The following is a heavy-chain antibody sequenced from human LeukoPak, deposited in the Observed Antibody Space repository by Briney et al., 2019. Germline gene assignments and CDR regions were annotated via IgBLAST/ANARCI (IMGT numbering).Heavy chain of an antibody. J-gene: IGHJ4*02. D-gene: IGHD1/OR15-1a*01. CDR2: ISPSDGNT. CDR3: AKDSSVPYGITD. Sequence: PGGSLRLSCAASGFTFSSYEMNWVRQAPGKGLEWVSAISPSDGNTFYSASVKGRFTISRDNSRNTLSLQMNSLRAEDTALYYCAKDSSVPYGITDWGQGTLVTVSS. CDR1: GFTFSSYE. V-gene: IGHV3-23*01.